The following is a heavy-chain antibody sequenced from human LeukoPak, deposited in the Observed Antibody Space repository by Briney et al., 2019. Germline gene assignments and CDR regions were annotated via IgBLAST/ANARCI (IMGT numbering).Heavy chain of an antibody. CDR2: INYSGST. Sequence: SETLSLTCTVAGGSISGYYWSWLRQPPGKGLEWLGYINYSGSTNYNPSLKSRVTISVDMSKNQFSLKLSSETAADTAVYYCARGCSAGTPHNWFDPWGQGTLVTCS. J-gene: IGHJ5*02. D-gene: IGHD6-13*01. V-gene: IGHV4-59*01. CDR1: GGSISGYY. CDR3: ARGCSAGTPHNWFDP.